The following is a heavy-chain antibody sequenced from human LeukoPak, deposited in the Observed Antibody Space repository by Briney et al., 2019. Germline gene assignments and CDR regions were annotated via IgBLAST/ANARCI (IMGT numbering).Heavy chain of an antibody. J-gene: IGHJ6*02. Sequence: ASETLSHTCTVSGGSISSYYWSWIRQPPGKGLEWIGYIYYSGSTNYNPSLKSRVTISVDTSKNQFSLKLSSVTAADTAVYYCARAGYSYGYYYYYGMDVWGQGTTVTVSS. CDR3: ARAGYSYGYYYYYGMDV. CDR2: IYYSGST. CDR1: GGSISSYY. V-gene: IGHV4-59*01. D-gene: IGHD5-18*01.